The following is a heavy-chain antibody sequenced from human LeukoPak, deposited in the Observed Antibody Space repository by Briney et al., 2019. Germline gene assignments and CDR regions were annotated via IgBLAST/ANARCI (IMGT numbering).Heavy chain of an antibody. V-gene: IGHV3-7*03. CDR2: INQDGSEE. D-gene: IGHD2-8*01. CDR1: GFTFSNYW. Sequence: QPGGSLRLSCAASGFTFSNYWMTWVRQAPGKGLEWVAHINQDGSEEHYMDSVKARFTISRDNAKNSLSLQMNSLRAEDTAVYYCAKKGVREFDYWGQGLLVAVSS. J-gene: IGHJ4*02. CDR3: AKKGVREFDY.